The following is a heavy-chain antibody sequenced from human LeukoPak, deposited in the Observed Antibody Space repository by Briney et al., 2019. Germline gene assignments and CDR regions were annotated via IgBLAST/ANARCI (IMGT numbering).Heavy chain of an antibody. V-gene: IGHV3-48*03. CDR3: ARVRVLTGYYSPLPDGMDV. CDR2: ISSGGSTT. J-gene: IGHJ6*02. Sequence: GGSLRLSCAASGFTFSSYEMNWVRQAPGKGLEWVSYISSGGSTTYYADSVKGRFTISRENAKNSLYLQMNSLRAEDTAVYYCARVRVLTGYYSPLPDGMDVWGQGTTVTVSS. CDR1: GFTFSSYE. D-gene: IGHD3-9*01.